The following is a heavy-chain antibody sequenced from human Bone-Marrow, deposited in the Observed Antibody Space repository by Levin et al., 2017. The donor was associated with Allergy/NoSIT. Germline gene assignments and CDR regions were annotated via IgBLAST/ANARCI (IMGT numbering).Heavy chain of an antibody. D-gene: IGHD5-18*01. CDR1: GASISSSNYY. J-gene: IGHJ4*02. V-gene: IGHV4-39*01. CDR2: MYHSGST. Sequence: SQTLSLTCTVPGASISSSNYYWGWIRQPPGKGLEWIGSMYHSGSTDFNPSLESRVTLSVDTSKNQFSLKLRSVTAADTAVYYCARPLREYNYGLFEHWGQGTLVTVSS. CDR3: ARPLREYNYGLFEH.